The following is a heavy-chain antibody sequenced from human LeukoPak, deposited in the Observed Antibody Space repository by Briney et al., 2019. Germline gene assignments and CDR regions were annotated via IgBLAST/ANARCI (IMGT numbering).Heavy chain of an antibody. D-gene: IGHD1-26*01. J-gene: IGHJ3*02. Sequence: PSETLSLTCTVSGGSISSYYWSWIRQPPGKGLEWIGYIYYSGSTNYNPSLKSRVTISVDTSKNQFSLKLSSVTAADTAVYYCARDSSLLPGDEVEAFDIWGQGTMVTVCS. CDR3: ARDSSLLPGDEVEAFDI. V-gene: IGHV4-59*01. CDR1: GGSISSYY. CDR2: IYYSGST.